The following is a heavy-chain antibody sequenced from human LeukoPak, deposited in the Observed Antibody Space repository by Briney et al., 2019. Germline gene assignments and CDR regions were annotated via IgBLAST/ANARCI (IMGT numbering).Heavy chain of an antibody. J-gene: IGHJ4*02. Sequence: SETLSLTCTVSGGSISSYYWSWIRQPPGKGLEWIAYIYYSGSTNYNPSLKSRVTISVDTSKNQFSLKLSSVTAADTAVYYCARHPYCSGGSCFSIDYWGQGTLVTVSS. CDR3: ARHPYCSGGSCFSIDY. V-gene: IGHV4-59*01. D-gene: IGHD2-15*01. CDR1: GGSISSYY. CDR2: IYYSGST.